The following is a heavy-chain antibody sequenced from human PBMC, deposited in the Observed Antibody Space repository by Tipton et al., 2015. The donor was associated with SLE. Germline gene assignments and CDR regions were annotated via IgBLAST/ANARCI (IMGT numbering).Heavy chain of an antibody. J-gene: IGHJ4*02. CDR2: INQDGGER. Sequence: GSLRLSCAASGFSFSDYWMSWVRQAPGKGPEWVANINQDGGERNYVDSLKGRVTISRDNTKNSLYLQMDSLSVEDTAVYSCARDAYSGYDYWGQGTLVTVSS. V-gene: IGHV3-7*01. D-gene: IGHD5-12*01. CDR3: ARDAYSGYDY. CDR1: GFSFSDYW.